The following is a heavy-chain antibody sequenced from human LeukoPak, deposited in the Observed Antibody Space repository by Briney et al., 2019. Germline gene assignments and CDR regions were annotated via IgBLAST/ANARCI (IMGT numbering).Heavy chain of an antibody. J-gene: IGHJ4*02. CDR1: GASISSDSYY. CDR2: FFPGGST. D-gene: IGHD5-18*01. CDR3: ARTQDTAMLDY. Sequence: SQTLSLTCTVSGASISSDSYYWSWIRQPAGKGLEWIGRFFPGGSTDYNPSLKSRVTISGDTSRNQLSLKLSSVTAADTAVYYCARTQDTAMLDYWGQGTLVTVSS. V-gene: IGHV4-61*02.